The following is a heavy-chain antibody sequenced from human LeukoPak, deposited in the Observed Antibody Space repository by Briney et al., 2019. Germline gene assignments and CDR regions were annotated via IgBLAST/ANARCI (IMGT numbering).Heavy chain of an antibody. J-gene: IGHJ5*02. CDR2: ISAYNGNT. V-gene: IGHV1-18*01. D-gene: IGHD3-10*01. CDR3: ARNVRGVIKSWFDP. CDR1: GYTFTSYG. Sequence: ASVKVSCKASGYTFTSYGISWVRQAPGQGLEWMGWISAYNGNTNYAQKLQGRVTMTTDTSTSTAYMELRSLRSGDTAVYYCARNVRGVIKSWFDPWGQGTLVTVSS.